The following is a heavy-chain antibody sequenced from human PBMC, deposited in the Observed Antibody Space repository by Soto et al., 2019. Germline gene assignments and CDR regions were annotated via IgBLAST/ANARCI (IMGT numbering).Heavy chain of an antibody. CDR1: GVSLTTTGVG. D-gene: IGHD3-16*01. CDR2: IYWDDDL. V-gene: IGHV2-5*02. Sequence: QITLKASVPTLMKPTQTLTLTCALSGVSLTTTGVGVDWIRQPPGKAPEWLALIYWDDDLRVSPSLKNRLTITKDISKNQVVLTVTNMDPVDTATYYCAHRRGGPPHVWGQGSLVTVSS. CDR3: AHRRGGPPHV. J-gene: IGHJ4*01.